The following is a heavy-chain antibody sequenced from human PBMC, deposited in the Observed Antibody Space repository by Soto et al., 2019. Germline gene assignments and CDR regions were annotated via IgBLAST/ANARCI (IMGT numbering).Heavy chain of an antibody. J-gene: IGHJ4*02. V-gene: IGHV4-59*01. CDR3: ERDRGGGIEVLDY. Sequence: EKGLEWIGSIYYSGSTDYNPSLKSRVTISIDTSKSQFSLKLSSVTAADTAVYYCERDRGGGIEVLDYWGQGALVTGSS. CDR2: IYYSGST. D-gene: IGHD6-13*01.